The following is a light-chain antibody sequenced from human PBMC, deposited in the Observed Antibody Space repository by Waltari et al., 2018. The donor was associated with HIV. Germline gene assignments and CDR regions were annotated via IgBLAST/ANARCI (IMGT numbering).Light chain of an antibody. CDR1: PSVLYSSNNKNY. CDR2: WAS. CDR3: QQYYSTPLT. J-gene: IGKJ4*01. V-gene: IGKV4-1*01. Sequence: DIVMTQSPYSLVVSLGERATINCKSSPSVLYSSNNKNYLAWYQQKPGQPPKLLIYWASTRESGVPDRFSGSGSGTDFTLTISSLQAEDVAVYYCQQYYSTPLTFGGGTKVEIK.